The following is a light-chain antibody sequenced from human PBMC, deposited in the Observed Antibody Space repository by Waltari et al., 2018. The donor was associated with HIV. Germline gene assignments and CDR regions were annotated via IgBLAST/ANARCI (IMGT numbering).Light chain of an antibody. V-gene: IGLV8-61*01. Sequence: QTVVTQEPSFSVSPGGTVTLTCGLSSCSGSTHYYPSWYQQTPGQAPRTLIYSTNPRSSGVPDRFSGSILGNKAALTITGAQADDESDYYCVLYMGSGTVVFGGGTKLTVL. J-gene: IGLJ2*01. CDR1: SCSGSTHYY. CDR3: VLYMGSGTVV. CDR2: STN.